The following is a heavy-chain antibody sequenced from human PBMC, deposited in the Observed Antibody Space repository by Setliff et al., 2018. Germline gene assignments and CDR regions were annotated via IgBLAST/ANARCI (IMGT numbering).Heavy chain of an antibody. D-gene: IGHD1-26*01. CDR2: ISPYNGDT. V-gene: IGHV1-18*04. Sequence: ASVKVSCKASGYSFTSYGITWVRQAPGQGLEWMGWISPYNGDTRFQQKFQGRVTVTTDTPTSTGYLELWSLTSDDTALYYCTTAHYTGNSRTLDFWGPGTLVTVSS. J-gene: IGHJ4*02. CDR3: TTAHYTGNSRTLDF. CDR1: GYSFTSYG.